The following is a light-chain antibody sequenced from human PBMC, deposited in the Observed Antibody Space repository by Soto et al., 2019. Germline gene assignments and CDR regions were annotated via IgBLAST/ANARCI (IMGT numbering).Light chain of an antibody. CDR1: SSDVGGYNY. CDR2: EVS. CDR3: GSYTSSSTLVV. J-gene: IGLJ2*01. V-gene: IGLV2-14*01. Sequence: QSVLTQPASVSGSPGQSITISCTGTSSDVGGYNYVSWYQQHPGKAPKLMIYEVSNRPSGVSNRFSGSKSGNTASLTISGLQAEDEADYYCGSYTSSSTLVVFDGGTKVTVL.